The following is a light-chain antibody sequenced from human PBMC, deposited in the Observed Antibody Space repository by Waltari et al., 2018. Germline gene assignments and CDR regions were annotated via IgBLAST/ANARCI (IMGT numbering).Light chain of an antibody. CDR3: TSYAGSHNWV. J-gene: IGLJ2*01. V-gene: IGLV2-8*01. CDR1: SSDVGGYTY. Sequence: QSALTQPPSASGSPGQSVPISCTGTSSDVGGYTYVSWYHHHPGKAPKLMISEVNKRPSGVPDRFSGAKSGNTASLTGSGLQADDEADYYCTSYAGSHNWVFGGGTKLTVL. CDR2: EVN.